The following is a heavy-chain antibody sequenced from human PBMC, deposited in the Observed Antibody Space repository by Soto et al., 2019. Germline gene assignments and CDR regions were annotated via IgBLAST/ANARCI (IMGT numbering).Heavy chain of an antibody. J-gene: IGHJ1*01. Sequence: GGSLRLSCAASGFTFSSYAMSWVRQAPGKGLEWVSAISGSGGSTYYADSVKGRFTISRDNSKNTLYLQMNSLRAEDTAVYYCANTAYDSSGYYYVQEVTEYFQHWGQGTLVTVSS. V-gene: IGHV3-23*01. CDR2: ISGSGGST. CDR1: GFTFSSYA. CDR3: ANTAYDSSGYYYVQEVTEYFQH. D-gene: IGHD3-22*01.